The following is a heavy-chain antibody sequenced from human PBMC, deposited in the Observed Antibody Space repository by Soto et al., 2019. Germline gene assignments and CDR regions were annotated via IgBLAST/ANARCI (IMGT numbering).Heavy chain of an antibody. CDR2: INPGSSAR. V-gene: IGHV3-48*02. J-gene: IGHJ4*02. CDR3: VRAGNAYSDGYYY. Sequence: PVGSLRLSCAVSGLTFTTYNFNWGRQAPGKGLEWISFINPGSSARHYADSVKGRFTISRDNAKNSLYLQMNSLTDADTAVYYCVRAGNAYSDGYYYWGPGTLVTVSS. D-gene: IGHD3-3*01. CDR1: GLTFTTYN.